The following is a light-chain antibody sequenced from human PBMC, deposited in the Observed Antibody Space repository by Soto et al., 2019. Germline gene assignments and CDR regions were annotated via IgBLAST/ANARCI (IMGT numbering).Light chain of an antibody. V-gene: IGKV3-20*01. Sequence: EIVLTQSPGTLSLSPGERATLSCRASQSVSSSYLAWYQQKPGQAPRLLIYGASSRATGIPDRFSGSGSGTDFTLTISSLQSEDFAVYYCQQYINWPRTFGQ. CDR3: QQYINWPRT. CDR1: QSVSSSY. CDR2: GAS. J-gene: IGKJ1*01.